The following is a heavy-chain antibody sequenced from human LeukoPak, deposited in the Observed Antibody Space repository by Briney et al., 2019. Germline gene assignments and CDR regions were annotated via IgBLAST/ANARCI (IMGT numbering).Heavy chain of an antibody. Sequence: GGSLRLSCAASGFTFSSYGMSWVRQAPGKGLEWVSAISGSGGSTYYADSVKGRFTISRDNSKNSLYLQMNSLRAEDTAVYYCARRATTERGHSYGLDYWGQGTLVTVSS. CDR3: ARRATTERGHSYGLDY. J-gene: IGHJ4*02. CDR1: GFTFSSYG. CDR2: ISGSGGST. D-gene: IGHD5-18*01. V-gene: IGHV3-23*01.